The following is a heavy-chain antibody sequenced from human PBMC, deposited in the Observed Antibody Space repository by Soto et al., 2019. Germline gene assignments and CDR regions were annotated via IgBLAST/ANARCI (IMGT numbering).Heavy chain of an antibody. V-gene: IGHV4-59*01. CDR2: IYYSGST. D-gene: IGHD6-6*01. J-gene: IGHJ6*02. CDR3: ASVHTGYSSSPDYYYYYGMDV. Sequence: SETLSLTCTVSGGSISSYYWSWIRQPPGKGLEWIGYIYYSGSTNYNPSLKSRVTISVDTSKNQFSLKLSSVTDADTAVYYCASVHTGYSSSPDYYYYYGMDVWGQGTTVTVSS. CDR1: GGSISSYY.